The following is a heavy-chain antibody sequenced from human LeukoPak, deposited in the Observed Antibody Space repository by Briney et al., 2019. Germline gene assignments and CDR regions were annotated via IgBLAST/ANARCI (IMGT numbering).Heavy chain of an antibody. Sequence: GGSLRLSCAASGFTFSSYSMNWVRQAPGKGLEWVSSISSSSSYIYYVDSVKGRFTISRDNSKNTLYLQMNRLRAEDTAVYYCIRALTGTDDYWGQGTLVTVSS. CDR3: IRALTGTDDY. D-gene: IGHD1-20*01. V-gene: IGHV3-21*01. J-gene: IGHJ4*02. CDR2: ISSSSSYI. CDR1: GFTFSSYS.